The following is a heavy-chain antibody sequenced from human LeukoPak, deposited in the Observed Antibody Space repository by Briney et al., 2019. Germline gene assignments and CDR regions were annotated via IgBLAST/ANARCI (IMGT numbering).Heavy chain of an antibody. V-gene: IGHV3-7*01. Sequence: AGGSLRLSCAASGFTFTNYWMAWVRQAPGKGLEWVANINADGSVEYLVDSVQGRFSISRDNAKDQLYLQMNSLRAEDTAVYYCATYRVSHGMDVWGQGTTVTASS. CDR3: ATYRVSHGMDV. J-gene: IGHJ6*02. D-gene: IGHD3-16*02. CDR1: GFTFTNYW. CDR2: INADGSVE.